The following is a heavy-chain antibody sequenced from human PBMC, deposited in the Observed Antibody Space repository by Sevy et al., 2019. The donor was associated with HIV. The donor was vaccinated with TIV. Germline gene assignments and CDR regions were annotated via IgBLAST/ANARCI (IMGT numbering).Heavy chain of an antibody. Sequence: ASVKVSCKVSGYSLTEFSMHWVRQAPGKGLEWMGGFDPEDGETIYEQKFQGRVTMTEDTSTDTAYMELSSLRSEDTAGYYCATRGGLVRGGINYWGQGTLVTVSS. CDR2: FDPEDGET. CDR1: GYSLTEFS. V-gene: IGHV1-24*01. D-gene: IGHD3-10*01. CDR3: ATRGGLVRGGINY. J-gene: IGHJ4*02.